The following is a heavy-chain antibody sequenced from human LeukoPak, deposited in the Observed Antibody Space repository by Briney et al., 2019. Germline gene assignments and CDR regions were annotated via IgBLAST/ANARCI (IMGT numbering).Heavy chain of an antibody. D-gene: IGHD3-3*01. J-gene: IGHJ4*02. CDR3: ARDDFWSGYYVDY. CDR2: ISYDGSNK. Sequence: GRSLRLSCAASGFTFSSYAMHWVRQAPGKGLEWVAVISYDGSNKYYADSVKGRFTISRDNSKNTLYLQMNSLRAEDTAVYYCARDDFWSGYYVDYWGQGTLVTVSS. V-gene: IGHV3-30-3*01. CDR1: GFTFSSYA.